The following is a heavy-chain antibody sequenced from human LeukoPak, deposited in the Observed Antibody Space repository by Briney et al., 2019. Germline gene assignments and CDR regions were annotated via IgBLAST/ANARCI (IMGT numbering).Heavy chain of an antibody. CDR3: ARSCGTCSIDP. D-gene: IGHD2-15*01. J-gene: IGHJ5*02. V-gene: IGHV3-7*05. CDR1: GFTFSSYW. CDR2: IKEDGSDK. Sequence: PGGSLRLSCEASGFTFSSYWMSWVRQAPGKGLEWVANIKEDGSDKYYVDSVKGRFTTSRDNTKKSLHLQMNSLKTEDTALYYCARSCGTCSIDPWGQGTLVTVSS.